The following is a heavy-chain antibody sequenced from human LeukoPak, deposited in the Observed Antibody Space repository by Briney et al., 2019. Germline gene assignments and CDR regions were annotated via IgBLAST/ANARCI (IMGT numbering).Heavy chain of an antibody. CDR1: GYTFTSYG. V-gene: IGHV1-18*01. D-gene: IGHD2-21*02. Sequence: ASVKVSCKASGYTFTSYGISWVRQAPGQGLEWMAWISAYSGHTEYAENIQGRVTMTTDTSTSTAYMELRSLRSDDTAVYYGARDAVSTVTAGGIDYWGQGTLVTVSS. CDR3: ARDAVSTVTAGGIDY. CDR2: ISAYSGHT. J-gene: IGHJ4*02.